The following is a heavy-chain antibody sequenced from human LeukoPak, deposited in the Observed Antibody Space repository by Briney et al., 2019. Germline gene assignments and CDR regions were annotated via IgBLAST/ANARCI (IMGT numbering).Heavy chain of an antibody. CDR1: EFTFDDYA. CDR2: ISWDSASI. J-gene: IGHJ4*02. D-gene: IGHD1-26*01. Sequence: GGSLRLSCAASEFTFDDYAMHWVRQLPGKGLAWVSGISWDSASIVYAESVKGRFTISRDNAKNSLYLQMNSLRAEDTAFYYCTKGDCGSPKYIGEWGQGTLVTVSS. V-gene: IGHV3-9*01. CDR3: TKGDCGSPKYIGE.